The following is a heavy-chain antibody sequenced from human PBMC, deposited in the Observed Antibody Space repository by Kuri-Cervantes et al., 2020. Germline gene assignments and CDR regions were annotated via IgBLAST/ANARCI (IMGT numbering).Heavy chain of an antibody. CDR1: GYTLTNYG. J-gene: IGHJ5*02. CDR2: ISGYNGNT. Sequence: ASVKVSCKTSGYTLTNYGITWVRRAPGHGPEWMGWISGYNGNTNLAQKFQGRVTMTTDTSTGTVYMELSSLRSEDTAVYYCATVEHCSSTSCYTFDPWGQGTLVTVSS. D-gene: IGHD2-2*02. CDR3: ATVEHCSSTSCYTFDP. V-gene: IGHV1-18*01.